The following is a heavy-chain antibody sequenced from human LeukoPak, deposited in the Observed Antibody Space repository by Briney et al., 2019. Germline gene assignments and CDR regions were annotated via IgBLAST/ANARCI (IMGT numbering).Heavy chain of an antibody. Sequence: GGSLRLSCAASGFTFSDFSMHWVRQAPGKGLEWVSSISSGSTYIYSADSLKGRFTISRDNAKKSLYPQMNSLRDEDSAVYHCTRGPTLIGVAGTWPLDYWGQGTLVTVSS. CDR1: GFTFSDFS. V-gene: IGHV3-21*01. CDR3: TRGPTLIGVAGTWPLDY. J-gene: IGHJ4*02. CDR2: ISSGSTYI. D-gene: IGHD6-19*01.